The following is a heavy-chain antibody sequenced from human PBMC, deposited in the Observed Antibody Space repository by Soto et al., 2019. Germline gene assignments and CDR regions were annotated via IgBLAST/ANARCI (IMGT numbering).Heavy chain of an antibody. V-gene: IGHV3-33*01. CDR1: GFNLRSYG. J-gene: IGHJ4*02. CDR2: IWYDGSNE. D-gene: IGHD7-27*01. CDR3: ARVYANWEWELPGF. Sequence: QVQLVESGGGVVQPGRSLRLSCVASGFNLRSYGMHWFRQAPGKGPEWVAVIWYDGSNEKYADSGKGRFTISRDDSRNTLYLQMNRLRAEDTAVYYCARVYANWEWELPGFWGQGTRVTVSS.